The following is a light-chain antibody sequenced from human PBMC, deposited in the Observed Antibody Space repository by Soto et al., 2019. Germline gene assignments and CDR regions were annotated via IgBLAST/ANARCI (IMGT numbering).Light chain of an antibody. Sequence: QSALTQPASVSGSPGQSITISCTGTTSDVGGYNYVSWYQQHPGKVPKLLIHEVSNRPSGVSNRFSGSKSGNTASLTISGLQEEEEAAYYCLSKKSRISYVFGTGTKVTV. V-gene: IGLV2-14*01. CDR3: LSKKSRISYV. CDR2: EVS. J-gene: IGLJ1*01. CDR1: TSDVGGYNY.